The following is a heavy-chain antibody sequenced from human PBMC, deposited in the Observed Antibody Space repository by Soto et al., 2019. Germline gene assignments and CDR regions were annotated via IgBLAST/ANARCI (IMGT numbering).Heavy chain of an antibody. V-gene: IGHV4-59*01. J-gene: IGHJ4*02. CDR3: ARLGSAAGAFDY. D-gene: IGHD3-10*01. CDR2: IYYSGNT. Sequence: QVQLQESGPGLVKPSETLSLTCIVSGGSISSYYWNWIRQPPGKGLEWIGYIYYSGNTNYNPSLQSRVTISVDTSQNQFSLKLSSVTAADTAVYYCARLGSAAGAFDYWGQGTLVTVSS. CDR1: GGSISSYY.